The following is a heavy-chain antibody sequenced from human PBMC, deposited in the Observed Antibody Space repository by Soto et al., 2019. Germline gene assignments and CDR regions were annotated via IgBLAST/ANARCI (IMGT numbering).Heavy chain of an antibody. D-gene: IGHD1-26*01. CDR1: GDSVSSNSAA. CDR3: ARFSGSYYSYYYYGMDV. Sequence: SQTLSLTCAISGDSVSSNSAAWNWIRQSPSRGLEWLGRTYYRSKWYNDYAVSVKSRITINPDTSKNQFSLRLNSVTPEDTAVYYCARFSGSYYSYYYYGMDVWGQGTTVTVSS. J-gene: IGHJ6*02. V-gene: IGHV6-1*01. CDR2: TYYRSKWYN.